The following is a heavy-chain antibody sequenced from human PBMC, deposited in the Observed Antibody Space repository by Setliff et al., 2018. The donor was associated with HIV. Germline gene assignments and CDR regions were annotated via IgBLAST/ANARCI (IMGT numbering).Heavy chain of an antibody. Sequence: PGGSLRLSCAASGFTFSSYAMSWVRQAPGKGLEWVSGISGSGGSTYYADSVKGRFTISRDNSKNTLYLQMNSLRAQDTAVYYCAKGLSGPFDYWGQGTLVTVSS. J-gene: IGHJ4*02. CDR1: GFTFSSYA. D-gene: IGHD3-16*02. V-gene: IGHV3-23*01. CDR2: ISGSGGST. CDR3: AKGLSGPFDY.